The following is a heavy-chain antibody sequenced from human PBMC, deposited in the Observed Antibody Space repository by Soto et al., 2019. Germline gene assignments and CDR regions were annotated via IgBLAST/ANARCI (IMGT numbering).Heavy chain of an antibody. J-gene: IGHJ4*02. Sequence: SETLSLTCAVYGGSFSGYYWSWIRQPPGKGLEWIGEINHSGSTNYNPSLKSRVTISVDTSKNQFSLKLSSVTAADTAVYYCARGSVVCDYWGQGTLVTVSS. CDR1: GGSFSGYY. CDR3: ARGSVVCDY. V-gene: IGHV4-34*01. CDR2: INHSGST. D-gene: IGHD3-10*01.